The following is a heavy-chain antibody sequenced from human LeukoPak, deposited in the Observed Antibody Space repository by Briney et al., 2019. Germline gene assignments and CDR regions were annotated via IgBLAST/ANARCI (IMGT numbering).Heavy chain of an antibody. V-gene: IGHV3-7*01. J-gene: IGHJ6*02. CDR1: GFTFSSYG. CDR3: ARDLDYYGSGSSIHWYYGMDV. CDR2: IKQDGSEK. D-gene: IGHD3-10*01. Sequence: PGGSLRLSCAASGFTFSSYGMHWVRQAPGKGLEWVANIKQDGSEKYYVDSVKGRFTISRDNAKNSLYLQMNSLRVEDMAVYYCARDLDYYGSGSSIHWYYGMDVWGQGSTVTVSS.